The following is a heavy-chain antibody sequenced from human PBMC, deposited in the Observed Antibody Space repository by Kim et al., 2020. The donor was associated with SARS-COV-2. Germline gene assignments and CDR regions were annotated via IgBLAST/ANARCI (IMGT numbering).Heavy chain of an antibody. CDR3: GRGAHDYGDYGVGY. CDR1: GGSISSGGYY. CDR2: IYYSGST. D-gene: IGHD4-17*01. J-gene: IGHJ4*02. Sequence: SETLSLTCTVSGGSISSGGYYWSWIRQHPGKGLEWIGYIYYSGSTYYNPSLKSRVTISVDTSKNQFSLKLSSVTAADTAVYYCGRGAHDYGDYGVGYWGQGTLVTVSS. V-gene: IGHV4-31*03.